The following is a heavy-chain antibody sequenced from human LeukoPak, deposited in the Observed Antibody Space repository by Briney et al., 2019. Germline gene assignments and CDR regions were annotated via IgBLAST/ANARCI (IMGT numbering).Heavy chain of an antibody. CDR2: ISYDGGDK. V-gene: IGHV3-30*03. CDR1: GFTFSSYG. CDR3: ARDGY. J-gene: IGHJ4*02. Sequence: GRSLRLSCAASGFTFSSYGMHWVRQAPGKGLEWVAVISYDGGDKYYADSVKGRFTISRDNSKNSLYLQMNSLRAEDTAVYYCARDGYWGQGTLVTVSS.